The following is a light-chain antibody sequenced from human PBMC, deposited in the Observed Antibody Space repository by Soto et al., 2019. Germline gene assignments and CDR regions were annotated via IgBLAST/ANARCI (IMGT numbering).Light chain of an antibody. J-gene: IGKJ5*01. V-gene: IGKV3-20*01. Sequence: TQNPTTLPRSXWPTPTHSCTPSQSVSRRYLAWYQQKPGQAPRLLIYGASSRATGIPDRFSGSGSGTDFTLTISRLEPEDFAVYYCQLYGFSPITFGQGRRLAI. CDR2: GAS. CDR3: QLYGFSPIT. CDR1: QSVSRRY.